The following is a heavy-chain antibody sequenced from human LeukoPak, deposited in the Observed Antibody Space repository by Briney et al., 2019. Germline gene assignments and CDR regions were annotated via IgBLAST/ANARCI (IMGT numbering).Heavy chain of an antibody. J-gene: IGHJ5*02. CDR2: ISHSGST. Sequence: SETLSLTCAVYGGSFSGYYWSWVRQPPGKGLEWIGEISHSGSTNYNPSLKSRVTISVDTSKNQFSLKLSSVTAADTSVYYCASLYYYDSSGYPASYNWFDPCGQGTLVTVSS. D-gene: IGHD3-22*01. CDR1: GGSFSGYY. V-gene: IGHV4-34*01. CDR3: ASLYYYDSSGYPASYNWFDP.